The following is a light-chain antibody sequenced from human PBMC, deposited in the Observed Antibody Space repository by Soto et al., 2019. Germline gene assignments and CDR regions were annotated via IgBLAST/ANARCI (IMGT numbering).Light chain of an antibody. CDR2: GNS. J-gene: IGLJ2*01. CDR1: SSNIGAGYD. V-gene: IGLV1-40*01. Sequence: QSVLTQPPSVSGAPGQRVTISCTGSSSNIGAGYDVHWYQQLPGTAPKLLIYGNSNRPSGVPDRFSGSKSGTRASLAITGLQAEDEADYYCQSYDSSLSGVFGGGTKVTVL. CDR3: QSYDSSLSGV.